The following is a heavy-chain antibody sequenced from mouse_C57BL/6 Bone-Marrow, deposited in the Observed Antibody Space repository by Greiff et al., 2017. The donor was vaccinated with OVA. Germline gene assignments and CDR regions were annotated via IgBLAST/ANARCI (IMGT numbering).Heavy chain of an antibody. V-gene: IGHV5-12*01. Sequence: EVKLEESGGGLVQPGGSLKLSCAASGFTFSDYYMYWVRQTPEKRLEWVAYISNGGGSTYYPDTVKGRFTISRDNAKNTLYLQMSRLKSEDTAMYYCAIITTKRSYFDYWGQGTTLTVSS. CDR2: ISNGGGST. J-gene: IGHJ2*01. D-gene: IGHD1-1*01. CDR1: GFTFSDYY. CDR3: AIITTKRSYFDY.